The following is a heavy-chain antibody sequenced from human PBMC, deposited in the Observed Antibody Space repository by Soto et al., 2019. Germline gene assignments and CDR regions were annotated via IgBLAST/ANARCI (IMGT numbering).Heavy chain of an antibody. CDR3: TRDPLYYYDSSGYYPEFGHYYYGMDV. CDR2: IRSKANSYAT. D-gene: IGHD3-22*01. J-gene: IGHJ6*02. CDR1: GFTFSGSA. Sequence: GGSLRLSCAASGFTFSGSAMHWVRQASGKGLEWVGRIRSKANSYATAYAASVKGRFTISRDDSKNTAYLQMNSLKTEDTAVYYCTRDPLYYYDSSGYYPEFGHYYYGMDVWGQGTTVTVSS. V-gene: IGHV3-73*01.